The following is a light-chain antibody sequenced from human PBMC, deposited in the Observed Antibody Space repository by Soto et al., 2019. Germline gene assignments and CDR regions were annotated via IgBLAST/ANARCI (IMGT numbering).Light chain of an antibody. J-gene: IGLJ1*01. CDR3: QSYDSSLSGYV. CDR1: SSNIGAGYD. Sequence: QSALTQPPSVSRAPGQRITISCTGSSSNIGAGYDVSWYQQLPGTAPKFLIYGNTDRPSGVPDRFSGSKSGTSASLAITGLQAEDEADYYCQSYDSSLSGYVFGTGTKLTVL. V-gene: IGLV1-40*01. CDR2: GNT.